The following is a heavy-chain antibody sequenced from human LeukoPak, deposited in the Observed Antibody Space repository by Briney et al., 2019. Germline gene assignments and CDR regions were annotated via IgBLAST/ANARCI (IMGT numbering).Heavy chain of an antibody. V-gene: IGHV3-30*18. D-gene: IGHD3-22*01. Sequence: PGRSLRLSCAASGFTFSSYGMHWVRQAPGKGLEWVAGTSYNGNNKYYADSVKGRFSISRDNSKNTLYLQMSSLRAEDTAVYYCVKGQRYYDSSGYYSIEYFQHWGQGTLVTVSS. J-gene: IGHJ1*01. CDR2: TSYNGNNK. CDR1: GFTFSSYG. CDR3: VKGQRYYDSSGYYSIEYFQH.